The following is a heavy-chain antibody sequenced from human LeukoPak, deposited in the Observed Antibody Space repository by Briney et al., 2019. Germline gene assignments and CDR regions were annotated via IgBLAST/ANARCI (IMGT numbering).Heavy chain of an antibody. D-gene: IGHD3-3*01. V-gene: IGHV1-3*01. J-gene: IGHJ4*02. CDR1: GYTFTSYA. CDR3: AREPQSGYYLDY. CDR2: INAGNGNT. Sequence: ASVKVSCKASGYTFTSYAVHWLRQAPGQRLEWMGWINAGNGNTKYSPKFQGRVTITRDTSASTAYMELSSLRSEDTAVFYRAREPQSGYYLDYWGQGTLVTVSS.